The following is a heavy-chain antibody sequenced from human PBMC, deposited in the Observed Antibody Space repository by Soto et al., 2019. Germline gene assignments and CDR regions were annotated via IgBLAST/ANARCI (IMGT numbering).Heavy chain of an antibody. CDR3: ARLRSDY. D-gene: IGHD3-16*01. V-gene: IGHV4-34*01. CDR1: CGSFRDYY. J-gene: IGHJ4*02. Sequence: SETQSLTCAAYCGSFRDYYWSWIRQPPGKGLEWIGEINHSGSTDYNPSLKSRVTISVDTSKNQFSLKLSSVTAADTAVYYCARLRSDYWGQGTLVTVSS. CDR2: INHSGST.